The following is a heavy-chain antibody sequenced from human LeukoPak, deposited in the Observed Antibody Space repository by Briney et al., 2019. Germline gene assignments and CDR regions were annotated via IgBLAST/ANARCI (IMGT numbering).Heavy chain of an antibody. CDR3: ARAVHPANWDRDAFDI. CDR2: IYYSGST. V-gene: IGHV4-39*07. Sequence: PSETLSLTCTVSGGSISSSSYYWGWIRQPPGKGLEWIGSIYYSGSTYYNPSLKSRVTISVDTSKNQFSLKLSSVTAADTAAYYCARAVHPANWDRDAFDIWGQGTMVTVSS. J-gene: IGHJ3*02. D-gene: IGHD1-1*01. CDR1: GGSISSSSYY.